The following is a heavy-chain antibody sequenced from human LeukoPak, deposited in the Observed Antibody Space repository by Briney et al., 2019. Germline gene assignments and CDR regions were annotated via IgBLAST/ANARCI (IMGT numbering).Heavy chain of an antibody. Sequence: SETLSLTCAVYGGSFSDYYWSWIRQPPGKGLEWIGEINHSGSTNCNPSLKSRITISVDTSKNQFSLKLSSVTAADTAVYYCASSLPYYDFWSGPSRYGMDVWGQGTTVTVSS. CDR1: GGSFSDYY. D-gene: IGHD3-3*01. J-gene: IGHJ6*02. CDR3: ASSLPYYDFWSGPSRYGMDV. V-gene: IGHV4-34*01. CDR2: INHSGST.